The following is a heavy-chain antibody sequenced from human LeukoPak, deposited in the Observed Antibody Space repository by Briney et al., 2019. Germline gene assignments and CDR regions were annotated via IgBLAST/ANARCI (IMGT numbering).Heavy chain of an antibody. D-gene: IGHD6-19*01. Sequence: GRSLRLSCVASGFTFDDYAMHWVRQAPGKGLEWVSGISWSSDKSEYADSVKGRFTISRDNVKNSLYLQMNSLRPEDSALYYCARSSVAGIDYWGQGTLVTVSS. J-gene: IGHJ4*02. CDR3: ARSSVAGIDY. CDR1: GFTFDDYA. CDR2: ISWSSDKS. V-gene: IGHV3-9*01.